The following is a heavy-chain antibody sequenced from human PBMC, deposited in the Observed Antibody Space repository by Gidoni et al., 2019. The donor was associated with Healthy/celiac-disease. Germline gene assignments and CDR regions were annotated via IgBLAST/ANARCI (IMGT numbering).Heavy chain of an antibody. V-gene: IGHV3-48*02. D-gene: IGHD3-22*01. CDR3: ARDLPWYYDSSGSTHDY. Sequence: EVQLVESGGGLVQPGGSLRLSCAASGFTFSSYSMNWVRQAPGKGLEWVSYISSSSSTIYYADSVKGRFTISRDNAKNSLYLQMNSLRDEDTAVYYCARDLPWYYDSSGSTHDYWGQGTLVTVSS. CDR1: GFTFSSYS. J-gene: IGHJ4*02. CDR2: ISSSSSTI.